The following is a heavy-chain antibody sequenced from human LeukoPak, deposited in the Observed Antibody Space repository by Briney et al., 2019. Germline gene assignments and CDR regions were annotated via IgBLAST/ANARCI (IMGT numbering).Heavy chain of an antibody. CDR2: INHSGST. D-gene: IGHD1-26*01. V-gene: IGHV4-34*01. CDR1: GGSFSGYY. CDR3: ARRIVGATWFVAFDI. Sequence: PSETLSLTCAVYGGSFSGYYWSWIRQPPGKGLEWIGEINHSGSTNYNPSLKSRVTISVDTSKNQFSLKLSSVTAADTAVYYCARRIVGATWFVAFDIWGQGTVVTVSS. J-gene: IGHJ3*02.